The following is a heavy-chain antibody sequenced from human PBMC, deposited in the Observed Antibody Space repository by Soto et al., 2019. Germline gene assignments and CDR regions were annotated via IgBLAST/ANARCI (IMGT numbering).Heavy chain of an antibody. CDR2: IHYTGSS. J-gene: IGHJ5*02. Sequence: SETLSLTCTVSSGSISGYFWSWIRQPPGKELELIAYIHYTGSSYYNPSLKSRVTISIDTSKNQFSLKLSSVSDADTAVYYCAKVGRIAAAGTWFDPWGQGTLVIVSS. V-gene: IGHV4-59*01. CDR1: SGSISGYF. D-gene: IGHD6-13*01. CDR3: AKVGRIAAAGTWFDP.